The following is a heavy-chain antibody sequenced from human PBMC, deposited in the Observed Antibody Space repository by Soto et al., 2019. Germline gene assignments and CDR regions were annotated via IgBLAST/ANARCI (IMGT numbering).Heavy chain of an antibody. V-gene: IGHV3-23*01. CDR2: ISTSGGST. CDR1: GFTFSSYA. Sequence: EVQLLESGGGLVQPGGSLILSCAASGFTFSSYAMSWVRQAPGKGLEWVSSISTSGGSTYYADSVKGRFTISRDNSNNTLYLQMNSLRAEDTAVYYCSLSDRYYGMDVWGLGTTVTVSS. CDR3: SLSDRYYGMDV. J-gene: IGHJ6*02.